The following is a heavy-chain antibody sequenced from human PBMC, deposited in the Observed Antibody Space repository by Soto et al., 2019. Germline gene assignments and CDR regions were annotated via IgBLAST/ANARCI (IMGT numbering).Heavy chain of an antibody. CDR2: IGTAGDT. D-gene: IGHD2-2*01. Sequence: PGGSLRLSCSASGFIFSSSDMHWVRQATGKGLEWVSAIGTAGDTYYPGSVKGRFAISRENAKNSLYLQMNSLRAGDTAVYYCARAPGGRYCSSTSCYYYYYGMDVWGQGTTVTVSS. V-gene: IGHV3-13*04. J-gene: IGHJ6*02. CDR1: GFIFSSSD. CDR3: ARAPGGRYCSSTSCYYYYYGMDV.